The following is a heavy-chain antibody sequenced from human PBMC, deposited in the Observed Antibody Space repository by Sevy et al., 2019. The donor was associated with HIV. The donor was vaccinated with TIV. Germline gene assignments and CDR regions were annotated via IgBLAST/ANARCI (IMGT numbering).Heavy chain of an antibody. D-gene: IGHD2-2*02. Sequence: GGSLRLSCAASGFTFSRNAMSWVRQAPGKGLEWASGITGSGVSTYYADSVKGRFTISRDNSKNTLYLQMNSLRVEDTAVYYCAKVGYCSSTSCYSIYYGMDVWGQGTTVTVSS. CDR1: GFTFSRNA. CDR3: AKVGYCSSTSCYSIYYGMDV. J-gene: IGHJ6*02. V-gene: IGHV3-23*01. CDR2: ITGSGVST.